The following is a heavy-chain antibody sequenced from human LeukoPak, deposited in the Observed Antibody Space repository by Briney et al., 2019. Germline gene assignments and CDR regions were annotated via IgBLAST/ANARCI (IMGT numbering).Heavy chain of an antibody. CDR2: ISSSSSTI. V-gene: IGHV3-48*01. D-gene: IGHD3-16*02. CDR1: GFTFSSYS. CDR3: AKGQEYVWGSYRYTEGPYFDY. J-gene: IGHJ4*02. Sequence: GGSLRLSCAASGFTFSSYSMNWVRQAPGKGLEWVSYISSSSSTIYYADSVKGRFTISRDNSKSTVYLQMNSLRAEDTAIYYCAKGQEYVWGSYRYTEGPYFDYWGQGILVTVSS.